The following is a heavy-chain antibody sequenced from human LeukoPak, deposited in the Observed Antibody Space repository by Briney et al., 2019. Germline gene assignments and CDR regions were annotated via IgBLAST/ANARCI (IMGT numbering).Heavy chain of an antibody. Sequence: GRSLRLSCAASGFTFSSYGMHWVRQAPGKGLEWVAVIWYDGSNKYYADSVKGRFTISRDNSKNTLYLQMNSLRAEDTAVYYCARAPDYSDYGRYFDYWGQGTLVTVSS. CDR3: ARAPDYSDYGRYFDY. V-gene: IGHV3-33*01. CDR1: GFTFSSYG. J-gene: IGHJ4*02. CDR2: IWYDGSNK. D-gene: IGHD4-11*01.